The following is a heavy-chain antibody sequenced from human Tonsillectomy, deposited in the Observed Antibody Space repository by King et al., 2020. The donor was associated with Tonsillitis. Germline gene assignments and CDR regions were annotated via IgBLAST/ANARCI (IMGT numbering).Heavy chain of an antibody. CDR1: GGSINSAGYS. D-gene: IGHD4-23*01. J-gene: IGHJ4*02. CDR3: ARATDFDDNGEHY. Sequence: QLQESGSGLVKPSQTLSLTCAVSGGSINSAGYSWSWIRQPPGKGLEWIGHIYHSGGTYYNPSLNNRVTISLNRSKNQFSLRLTSVTAADTAIYYCARATDFDDNGEHYWGQGTLVTVSS. V-gene: IGHV4-30-2*01. CDR2: IYHSGGT.